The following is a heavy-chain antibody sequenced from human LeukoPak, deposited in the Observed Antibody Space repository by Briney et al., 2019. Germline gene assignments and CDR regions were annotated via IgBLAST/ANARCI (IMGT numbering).Heavy chain of an antibody. CDR2: IIPIFGTA. D-gene: IGHD5-18*01. CDR1: GGTFSSYA. Sequence: SVKVSCKASGGTFSSYAISWVRQAPGQGLEWMGGIIPIFGTANYAQKFQGRVTITADESTSTAYMELSSLRSEDTAVYYCAREDTAMVTFDYWGREPWSLSPQ. J-gene: IGHJ4*02. V-gene: IGHV1-69*13. CDR3: AREDTAMVTFDY.